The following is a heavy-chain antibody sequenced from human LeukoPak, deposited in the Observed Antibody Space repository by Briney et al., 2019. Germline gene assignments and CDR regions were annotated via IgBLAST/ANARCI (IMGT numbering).Heavy chain of an antibody. J-gene: IGHJ4*01. Sequence: GGSLRLSCAASGFTFSRYWMHWVRQAPGKGLVWGSRINTDGRTITYADSVKGRLTISRDNAKNTLYLQMNSLRAEDTAVYYCVRSAFLTTEFYFDYWGHGTLVTVSS. V-gene: IGHV3-74*01. D-gene: IGHD4-11*01. CDR1: GFTFSRYW. CDR2: INTDGRTI. CDR3: VRSAFLTTEFYFDY.